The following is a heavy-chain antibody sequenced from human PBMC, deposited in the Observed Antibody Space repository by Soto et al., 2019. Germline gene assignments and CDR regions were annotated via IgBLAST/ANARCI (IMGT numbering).Heavy chain of an antibody. CDR2: ISAYNDNT. V-gene: IGHV1-18*01. CDR3: AVIRITMVRGVKYNWFDP. CDR1: GYTFTSYG. Sequence: ASVKVSCKASGYTFTSYGISWVRQAPGQGLEWMGWISAYNDNTNYAQKLQGRVTMTTETSPSTAYMELRSLRTDDTAAYYCAVIRITMVRGVKYNWFDPWGQGTLVTVSS. D-gene: IGHD3-10*01. J-gene: IGHJ5*02.